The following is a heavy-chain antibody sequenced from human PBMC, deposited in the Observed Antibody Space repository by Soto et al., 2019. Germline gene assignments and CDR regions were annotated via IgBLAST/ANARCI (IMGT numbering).Heavy chain of an antibody. D-gene: IGHD6-25*01. V-gene: IGHV4-30-4*01. J-gene: IGHJ4*02. CDR1: GGSISSGDYY. Sequence: SETLSLTCTVSGGSISSGDYYWSWIRQPPGKGLEWIGYIYYSGSTYYNPSLESRVTISVDTSKNQFSLKLSSVTAADTAVYYCARDTKPAGVVDYWGQGTLVTVSS. CDR2: IYYSGST. CDR3: ARDTKPAGVVDY.